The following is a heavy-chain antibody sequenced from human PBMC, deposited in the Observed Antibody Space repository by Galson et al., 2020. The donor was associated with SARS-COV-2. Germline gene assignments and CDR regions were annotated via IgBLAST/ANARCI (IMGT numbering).Heavy chain of an antibody. V-gene: IGHV1-69*04. D-gene: IGHD4-17*01. J-gene: IGHJ3*02. CDR1: GGTLSNFA. CDR2: IIPIFDER. Sequence: ASVKVSCKASGGTLSNFAVSWVRQAPGRGLEWMGRIIPIFDERKYSRNFQGRVTMTADKSTSTVYMELDSLKSEDTAVYYCARTATTVATDGFHIWGQGTMVIVSA. CDR3: ARTATTVATDGFHI.